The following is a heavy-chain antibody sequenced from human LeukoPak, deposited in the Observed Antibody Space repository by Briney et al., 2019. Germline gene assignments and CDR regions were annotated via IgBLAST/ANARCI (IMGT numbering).Heavy chain of an antibody. J-gene: IGHJ4*02. CDR1: GFSVSNYY. Sequence: GGSLRLSCAASGFSVSNYYMSWVRQPPGKGLEWVSVMYTGGGRYYGDSVKGRFTISRDNSKNTVFLQMNSLRVKDTALYYCTRGQSYCGADCYSDWGQGTLVTVSS. D-gene: IGHD2-21*02. CDR3: TRGQSYCGADCYSD. CDR2: MYTGGGR. V-gene: IGHV3-66*01.